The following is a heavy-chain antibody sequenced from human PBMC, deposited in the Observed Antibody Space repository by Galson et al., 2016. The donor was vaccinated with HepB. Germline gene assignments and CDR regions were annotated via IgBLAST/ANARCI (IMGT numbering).Heavy chain of an antibody. D-gene: IGHD2-21*02. CDR2: IYKSGNT. J-gene: IGHJ4*02. Sequence: LSLTCNVSGGSISSYFWSWIRQPPGKGLEWIGYIYKSGNTNYSPSLKSRVTVSLDASKNQFSLKLRSVTAADTAVYYCARGVTGTPYFDFWGQGALVTVSS. V-gene: IGHV4-59*01. CDR3: ARGVTGTPYFDF. CDR1: GGSISSYF.